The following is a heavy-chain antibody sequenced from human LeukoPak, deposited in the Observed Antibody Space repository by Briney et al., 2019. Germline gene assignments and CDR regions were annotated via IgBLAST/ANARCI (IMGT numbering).Heavy chain of an antibody. D-gene: IGHD1-26*01. CDR2: IRDSGSST. V-gene: IGHV3-23*01. CDR1: GFTFSSYA. CDR3: AKYGPQDSGSSHFDY. J-gene: IGHJ4*02. Sequence: GGSLRLSCVASGFTFSSYAMSWVRQAPGKGLEWVSAIRDSGSSTHYADSVKGRFTTSRDNSKNTLFLQMNSLRAEDTAIYYCAKYGPQDSGSSHFDYWGQGALVTVSS.